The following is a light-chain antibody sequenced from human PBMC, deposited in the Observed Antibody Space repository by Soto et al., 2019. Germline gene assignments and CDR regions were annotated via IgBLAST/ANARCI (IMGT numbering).Light chain of an antibody. CDR1: QSIITY. Sequence: DIQMTQSPSSLSASVGDRVTISCRASQSIITYLNWYQQKPGTAPKLLIYAAYSLQIGVPSRFSGSGSGTDFTLTFSSLQPEDSATYYCQQSYSTPYTFGQGTKLEIK. CDR2: AAY. V-gene: IGKV1-39*01. CDR3: QQSYSTPYT. J-gene: IGKJ2*01.